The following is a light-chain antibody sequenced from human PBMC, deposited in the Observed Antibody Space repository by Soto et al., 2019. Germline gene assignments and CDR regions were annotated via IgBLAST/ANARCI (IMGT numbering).Light chain of an antibody. CDR1: QSVSSY. J-gene: IGKJ4*01. CDR3: QQRSNWPPVT. CDR2: DAS. Sequence: EIVLTQSPATLSLAPGERATLSCRASQSVSSYLAWYQQKPGQAPRLLIYDASNRATGIPARFSGSASGTDFTLTISSLEPEDFAIYYYQQRSNWPPVTFGGGTKVEIK. V-gene: IGKV3-11*01.